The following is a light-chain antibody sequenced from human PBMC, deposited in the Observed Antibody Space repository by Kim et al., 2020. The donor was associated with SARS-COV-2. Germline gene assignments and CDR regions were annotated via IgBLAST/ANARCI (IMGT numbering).Light chain of an antibody. J-gene: IGLJ2*01. V-gene: IGLV1-40*01. CDR1: GHD. Sequence: QPVLTQPPSVSGAPGQRVTISCTGTGHDVHWYQLLPGTAPKLLIFLTTKRPSGVPDRFSGSKSGTSASLAISGLQAEDEADYYCQSYDYSLGALVFGGGTQLTVL. CDR2: LTT. CDR3: QSYDYSLGALV.